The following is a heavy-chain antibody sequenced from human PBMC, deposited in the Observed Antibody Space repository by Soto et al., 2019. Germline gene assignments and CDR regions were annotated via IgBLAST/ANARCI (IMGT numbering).Heavy chain of an antibody. CDR2: IIPLFRTP. D-gene: IGHD4-4*01. J-gene: IGHJ6*02. V-gene: IGHV1-69*12. CDR1: GGTFSSSA. Sequence: QVQLVQSGAEMKEPGSSVKVSCKTSGGTFSSSAISWLRQAPGQGLEWMGGIIPLFRTPDYAQKFQGRVTIAADESKSTAYMELSSLRSDDTAVYYCARDNDRLQLGGNYYYILDVWGQGTTITVSS. CDR3: ARDNDRLQLGGNYYYILDV.